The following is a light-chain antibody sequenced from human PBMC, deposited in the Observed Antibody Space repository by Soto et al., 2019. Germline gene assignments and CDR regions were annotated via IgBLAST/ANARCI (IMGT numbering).Light chain of an antibody. J-gene: IGLJ1*01. Sequence: QSALTQPASVSGSPGQSITISCTGTSTDVGGYKYVSWYQQHPGTAPKLMIFEVNGRPSGVSDRFSGSKSGNTASLTISGLQPEDEADYYCSSFSSSSTPYVFGTGTKATVL. V-gene: IGLV2-14*01. CDR1: STDVGGYKY. CDR2: EVN. CDR3: SSFSSSSTPYV.